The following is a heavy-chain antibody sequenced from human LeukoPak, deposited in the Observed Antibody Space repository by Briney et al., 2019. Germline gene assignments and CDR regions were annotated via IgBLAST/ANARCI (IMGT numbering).Heavy chain of an antibody. D-gene: IGHD3-10*01. J-gene: IGHJ3*02. CDR3: ARDSTPPNYTSGKNDAFDI. CDR2: ISDSGTII. Sequence: PGGSLRLSCAASGFTFSSYAMSWVRQAPGKGLEWLSYISDSGTIIHNADSVRGRFTISRDSAKNSLFLQMNSLRADDTAVYYCARDSTPPNYTSGKNDAFDIWGQGTLVSVSS. V-gene: IGHV3-48*03. CDR1: GFTFSSYA.